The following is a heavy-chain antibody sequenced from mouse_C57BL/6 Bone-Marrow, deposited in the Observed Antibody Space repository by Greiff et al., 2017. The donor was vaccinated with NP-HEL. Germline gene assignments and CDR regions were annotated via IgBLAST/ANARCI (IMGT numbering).Heavy chain of an antibody. Sequence: DVKLVESGGGLVKPGGSLKLSCAASGFTFSSYAMSWVRQTPEKRLEWVATISDGGSYTYYPDNVKGRFTISRDNAKNNLYLQMSHLKSEDTAMYYCARDEWDDVDVWGTGTTVTVSS. J-gene: IGHJ1*03. CDR2: ISDGGSYT. CDR1: GFTFSSYA. D-gene: IGHD4-1*01. V-gene: IGHV5-4*01. CDR3: ARDEWDDVDV.